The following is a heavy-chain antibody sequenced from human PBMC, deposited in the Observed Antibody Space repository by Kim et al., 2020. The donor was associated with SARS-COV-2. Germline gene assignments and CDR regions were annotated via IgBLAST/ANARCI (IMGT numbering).Heavy chain of an antibody. CDR1: GFTFSSYA. CDR3: ARDPFSYYYGSGSYYNIY. Sequence: GGSLRLSCAASGFTFSSYAMHWVRQAPGKGLEWVAVISYDGSNKYYADSVKGRFTISRDNSKNTLYLQMNSLRAEDTAVYYCARDPFSYYYGSGSYYNIYWGQGTLVTVSS. CDR2: ISYDGSNK. V-gene: IGHV3-30*04. J-gene: IGHJ4*02. D-gene: IGHD3-10*01.